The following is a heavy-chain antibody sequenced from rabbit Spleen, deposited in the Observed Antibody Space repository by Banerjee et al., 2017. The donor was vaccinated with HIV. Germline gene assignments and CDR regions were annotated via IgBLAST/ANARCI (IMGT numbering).Heavy chain of an antibody. Sequence: QEQLVESGGGLVQPEGSLTLTCTASGFSFSSDYDMSWVRQAPGKGPEWIAYIDPIFGSTYYASWVNGRFTISRHNAQNTLYLQLNSLTAADTATYFCVRDQAGYAGYGPWYFNLWGQGTLVTV. J-gene: IGHJ4*01. CDR1: GFSFSSDYD. CDR2: IDPIFGST. V-gene: IGHV1S47*01. CDR3: VRDQAGYAGYGPWYFNL. D-gene: IGHD7-1*01.